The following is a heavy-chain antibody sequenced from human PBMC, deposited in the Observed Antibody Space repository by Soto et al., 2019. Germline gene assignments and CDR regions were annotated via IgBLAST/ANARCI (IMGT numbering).Heavy chain of an antibody. CDR2: IYRSGST. V-gene: IGHV4-30-2*01. Sequence: SETLSLTCAVSGGSISSGGYSWSWIRQPPGKGLEWIGYIYRSGSTYYNPSLKSRVTISVDRSKNQFSLKLSSVTAADTAVYYCARYDRDYYDSSGYWDYWGQGTLVTVSS. CDR1: GGSISSGGYS. D-gene: IGHD3-22*01. CDR3: ARYDRDYYDSSGYWDY. J-gene: IGHJ4*02.